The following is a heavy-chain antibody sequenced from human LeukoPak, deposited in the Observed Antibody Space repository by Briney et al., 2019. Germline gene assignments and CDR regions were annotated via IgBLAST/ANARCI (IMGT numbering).Heavy chain of an antibody. CDR3: ATGYYVSSGHPYAFDI. D-gene: IGHD3-22*01. CDR2: FDPEDGET. V-gene: IGHV1-24*01. Sequence: GASVKVSCKVSGYTLTELSMHWVRQAPGKGLEWMGGFDPEDGETIYAQKFQGRVTMTEDTSTDTAYMELSSLRSEDTAVYYCATGYYVSSGHPYAFDIWGQGTMVTVSS. J-gene: IGHJ3*02. CDR1: GYTLTELS.